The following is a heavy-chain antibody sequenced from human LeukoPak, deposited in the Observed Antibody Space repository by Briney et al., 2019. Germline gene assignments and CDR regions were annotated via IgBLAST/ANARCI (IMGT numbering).Heavy chain of an antibody. J-gene: IGHJ5*02. D-gene: IGHD5-12*01. CDR3: ARGYSHNSGGWLDP. CDR1: GVTFSHYA. V-gene: IGHV3-23*01. CDR2: LTDSGDAT. Sequence: GGSLRLSCAVFGVTFSHYAMSWVRQAPGTGLEWVGSLTDSGDATYYADSVKGRLTISRDNSNSTLYLHISGLRDEDTSVYYCARGYSHNSGGWLDPWGQGTLVTVSS.